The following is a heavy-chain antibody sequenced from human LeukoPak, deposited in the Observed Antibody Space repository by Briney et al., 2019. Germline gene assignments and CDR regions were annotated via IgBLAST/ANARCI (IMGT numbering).Heavy chain of an antibody. CDR3: ATKDSSGYYYYFDY. J-gene: IGHJ4*02. Sequence: ASVKVSCKASGYTFTGYYMHWVRQAPGKGLEWMGGFDPEDGETIYAQKFQGRVTMTEDTSTDTAYMELSSLRSEDTAVYYCATKDSSGYYYYFDYWGQGTLVTVSS. D-gene: IGHD3-22*01. CDR1: GYTFTGYY. V-gene: IGHV1-24*01. CDR2: FDPEDGET.